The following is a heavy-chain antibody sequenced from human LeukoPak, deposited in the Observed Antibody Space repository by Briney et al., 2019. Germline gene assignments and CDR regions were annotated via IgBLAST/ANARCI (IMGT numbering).Heavy chain of an antibody. CDR1: GGSISSSSYY. Sequence: SETLSLTCTVSGGSISSSSYYWGWIRQPPGTGLEWIGSIYYSGSAYYNPSLKSRVTISVDTSKNQFSLKLSSVTAADTAVYYCARGYCSGGSCYSVRSYYYYYYYMDVWGKGTTVTVSS. CDR3: ARGYCSGGSCYSVRSYYYYYYYMDV. CDR2: IYYSGSA. J-gene: IGHJ6*03. D-gene: IGHD2-15*01. V-gene: IGHV4-39*07.